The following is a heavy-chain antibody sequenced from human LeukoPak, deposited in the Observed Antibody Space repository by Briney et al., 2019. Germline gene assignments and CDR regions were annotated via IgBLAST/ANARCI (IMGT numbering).Heavy chain of an antibody. V-gene: IGHV3-9*01. CDR1: GFTFRDYA. J-gene: IGHJ6*03. CDR3: AKAIGDYGEHTYNMDV. Sequence: PGRSLRLSCVASGFTFRDYAMHWVRQAPGKGMEWVSGISWNSKNIGYADSVKGRFIISRDNAKNSMYLQMNSLRLEDTALYYCAKAIGDYGEHTYNMDVWGKGTTVTVSS. CDR2: ISWNSKNI. D-gene: IGHD3-16*01.